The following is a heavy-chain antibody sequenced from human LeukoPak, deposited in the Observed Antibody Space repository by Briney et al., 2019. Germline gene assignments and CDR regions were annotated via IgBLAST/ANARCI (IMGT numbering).Heavy chain of an antibody. D-gene: IGHD4-11*01. CDR2: IYYRGST. J-gene: IGHJ6*02. Sequence: SETLSLTCTVSGGSISSSSYYWGWIRQPPGKGLEWIGNIYYRGSTYYNPSLKSRVTISVDTSKNQFSLKLSSVTAADTAVYYCARALSRGLPLYGMDVWGQGTTVAVSS. V-gene: IGHV4-39*07. CDR1: GGSISSSSYY. CDR3: ARALSRGLPLYGMDV.